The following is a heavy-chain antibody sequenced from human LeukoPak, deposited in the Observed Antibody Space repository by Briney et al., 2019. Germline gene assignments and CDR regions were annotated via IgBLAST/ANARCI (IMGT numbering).Heavy chain of an antibody. CDR3: ARHFDRDGYKSNAFDI. Sequence: PSETLSLTCTVSGGSFSSSSHYWGWVRQPPGKGLEWIGSMYYSGSTYYNASLRSRVTISVDTSRDQFSLKLSSVTAADTAVYYCARHFDRDGYKSNAFDIWGQGTMVTASS. CDR1: GGSFSSSSHY. CDR2: MYYSGST. J-gene: IGHJ3*02. D-gene: IGHD5-24*01. V-gene: IGHV4-39*01.